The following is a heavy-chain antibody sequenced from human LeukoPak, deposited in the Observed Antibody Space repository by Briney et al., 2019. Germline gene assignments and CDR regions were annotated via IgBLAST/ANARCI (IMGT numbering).Heavy chain of an antibody. J-gene: IGHJ4*02. CDR3: ARNYGSGSYYFDY. CDR1: GGSISSGGYS. D-gene: IGHD3-10*01. CDR2: INHSGST. V-gene: IGHV4-30-2*01. Sequence: SQTLSLTCAVSGGSISSGGYSWSWIRQPPGKGLEWIGEINHSGSTNYNPSLKSRVTMSVDTSKNQFSLKLSSVTAADTAVYYCARNYGSGSYYFDYWGQGTLVTVSS.